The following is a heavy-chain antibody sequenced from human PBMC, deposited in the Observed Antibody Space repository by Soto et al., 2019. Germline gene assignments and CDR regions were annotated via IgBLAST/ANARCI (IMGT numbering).Heavy chain of an antibody. CDR3: AREGRYSSGWCWFAP. V-gene: IGHV1-69*01. J-gene: IGHJ5*02. Sequence: QVQLVQSGAAVKKPGSSVKVSCKASGGTFSSYAISWVRQAPGHGLEWMGGIIPIFGTANYAQRFQGRVTITADEATSTAYMELSSLRSEDTAVYYCAREGRYSSGWCWFAPWGQGTLVTVSS. D-gene: IGHD6-19*01. CDR2: IIPIFGTA. CDR1: GGTFSSYA.